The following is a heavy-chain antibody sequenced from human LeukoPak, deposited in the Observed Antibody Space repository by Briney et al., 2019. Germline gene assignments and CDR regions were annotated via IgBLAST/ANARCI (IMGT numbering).Heavy chain of an antibody. J-gene: IGHJ5*02. CDR3: AREGYYDSSGYHVEWFDP. CDR1: GGTFSSYA. CDR2: IIPIFGTA. V-gene: IGHV1-69*01. D-gene: IGHD3-22*01. Sequence: GASVKVSCKASGGTFSSYAISWVRQAPGQGLEWMGGIIPIFGTANYAQKFQGRATITADESASTAYMELSSLRSEDTAVYYCAREGYYDSSGYHVEWFDPWGQGTLVTVSS.